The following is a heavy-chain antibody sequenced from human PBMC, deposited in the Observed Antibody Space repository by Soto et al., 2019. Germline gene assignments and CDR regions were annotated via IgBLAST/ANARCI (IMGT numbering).Heavy chain of an antibody. CDR2: ISGSGGST. J-gene: IGHJ3*02. D-gene: IGHD7-27*01. CDR3: AKRQNRGTGRNDAFDI. V-gene: IGHV3-23*01. Sequence: EVQLLESGGGLVQPGGSLRLSCAASGFTFSSYAMSWVRQAPGKGLEWVSAISGSGGSTYYADSVKGRFTISRDNSKNTLDLQMNSLRAEDTAVYYCAKRQNRGTGRNDAFDIWGQGTMVTVSS. CDR1: GFTFSSYA.